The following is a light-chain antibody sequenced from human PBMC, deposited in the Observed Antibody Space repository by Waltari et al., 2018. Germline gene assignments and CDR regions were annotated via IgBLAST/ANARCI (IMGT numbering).Light chain of an antibody. J-gene: IGKJ3*01. CDR3: MQALQTPFA. CDR1: QSLLHNNGYNY. Sequence: DIVMTQSPLSLPVTPGEPASISCRSSQSLLHNNGYNYLNWYLQKPGQSPQLLIYFGSHRASGVPDRFSGSGSGTDFTLKISRVEAEDVGVYYCMQALQTPFAFGPGTKVDIK. CDR2: FGS. V-gene: IGKV2-28*01.